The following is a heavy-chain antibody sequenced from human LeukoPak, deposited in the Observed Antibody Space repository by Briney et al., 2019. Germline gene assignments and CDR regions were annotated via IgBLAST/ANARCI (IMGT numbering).Heavy chain of an antibody. CDR2: MNPNSGNT. Sequence: ASVNVSCKASGYTFTSYAMNWVRQATGQGLEWMGWMNPNSGNTGYAQKFQGRVTMTRNTSISTAYMELSSLRSEDTAVYYCARGGVYGDYDPTMDVWGQGPTVTVSS. D-gene: IGHD4-17*01. V-gene: IGHV1-8*01. J-gene: IGHJ6*02. CDR1: GYTFTSYA. CDR3: ARGGVYGDYDPTMDV.